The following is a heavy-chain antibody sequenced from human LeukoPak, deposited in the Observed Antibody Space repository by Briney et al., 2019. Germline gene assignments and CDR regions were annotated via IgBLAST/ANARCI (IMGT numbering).Heavy chain of an antibody. V-gene: IGHV4-39*01. Sequence: SETLSLTCTVSAGSSSSSTYYWVWIRQPPGKGLEWIGSIYYSGTTYYNPSLKSRVTISVDTSKNQFSLMLSSVTAADTAVYYGVRPSGRSIFDYWGQGTLVTVSS. J-gene: IGHJ4*02. CDR1: AGSSSSSTYY. D-gene: IGHD6-6*01. CDR2: IYYSGTT. CDR3: VRPSGRSIFDY.